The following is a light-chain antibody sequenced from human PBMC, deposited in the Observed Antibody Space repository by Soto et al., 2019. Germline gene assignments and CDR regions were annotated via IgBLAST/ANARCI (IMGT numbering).Light chain of an antibody. CDR3: ATWDDSLTGLV. Sequence: QSVLTQPPSASGTPGQRVTISCSGSSSNIGSNTVNWYQQLPGTTPKLLIYSNNQRPSGVPDRFSGSKSGTSASLAISGLQSDDEADYYCATWDDSLTGLVFGGGTKLTVL. V-gene: IGLV1-44*01. J-gene: IGLJ3*02. CDR1: SSNIGSNT. CDR2: SNN.